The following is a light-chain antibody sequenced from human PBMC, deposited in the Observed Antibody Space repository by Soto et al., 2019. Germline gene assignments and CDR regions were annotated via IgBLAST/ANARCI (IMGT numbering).Light chain of an antibody. CDR3: QHYNNWLGT. Sequence: EIVVTQSPALVSVSPGERVTLSCRASQSVISSLAWYRQKLGQAPRLLIYGASTRATGIPARFSGSGSGTEFFLNISSLQSEDSAIYYCQHYNNWLGTFGGGTKVDIK. J-gene: IGKJ4*01. CDR1: QSVISS. CDR2: GAS. V-gene: IGKV3-15*01.